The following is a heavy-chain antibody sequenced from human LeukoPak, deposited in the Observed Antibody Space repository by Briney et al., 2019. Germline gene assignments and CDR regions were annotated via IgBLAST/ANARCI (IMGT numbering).Heavy chain of an antibody. CDR1: GFTFSSYA. V-gene: IGHV3-64*01. J-gene: IGHJ5*02. CDR3: ARDGSDWYYEFWSGYYDRSWFDP. Sequence: GGSLRLSCAASGFTFSSYAMHWVRQAPGKGLEYVSAISSNGGSTYYANSVKGRFTISRDNSKNALYLQMGSLRAEDMAVYYCARDGSDWYYEFWSGYYDRSWFDPWGQGTLVTVSS. D-gene: IGHD3-3*01. CDR2: ISSNGGST.